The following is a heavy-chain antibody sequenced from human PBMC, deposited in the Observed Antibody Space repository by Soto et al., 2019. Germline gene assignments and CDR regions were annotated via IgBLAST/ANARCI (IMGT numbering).Heavy chain of an antibody. CDR3: AREDSSSSVEDS. CDR2: IYYSGST. D-gene: IGHD6-6*01. Sequence: SETLSLTCTVSGGSVSSDGYYWSWIRQHPGKGLEWIGYIYYSGSTFYNPSLKSRVTISVDTSKNQFSLELSSVTVADTAVYYCAREDSSSSVEDSWGQGTLVTVSS. V-gene: IGHV4-31*03. CDR1: GGSVSSDGYY. J-gene: IGHJ5*02.